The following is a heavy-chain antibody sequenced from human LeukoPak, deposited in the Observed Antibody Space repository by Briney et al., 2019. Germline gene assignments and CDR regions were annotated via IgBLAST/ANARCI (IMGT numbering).Heavy chain of an antibody. CDR3: ARDPLDGNFYFDY. V-gene: IGHV1-2*06. Sequence: ASVKVSCKTTGHNLSVYHVHWVRQAPGQGLEWMGRFNGNGGGTKYAQKFQGRVTMTRDTSIDTDYMELTSLISDDTAVYYCARDPLDGNFYFDYWGQGTLVTVAS. J-gene: IGHJ4*02. CDR1: GHNLSVYH. CDR2: FNGNGGGT. D-gene: IGHD5-24*01.